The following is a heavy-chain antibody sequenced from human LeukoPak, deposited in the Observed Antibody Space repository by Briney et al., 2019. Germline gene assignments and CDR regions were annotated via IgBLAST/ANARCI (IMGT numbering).Heavy chain of an antibody. D-gene: IGHD3-9*01. CDR1: GFTFSNYA. V-gene: IGHV3-21*01. CDR3: ARRGALRYFDWFQTPYYYGMDV. J-gene: IGHJ6*02. CDR2: ISSSSSYI. Sequence: GGSLRLSCVASGFTFSNYAMNWVRQAPGKGLEWVSSISSSSSYIYYADSVKGRFTISRDNAKNSLYLQMNSLRAEDTAVYYCARRGALRYFDWFQTPYYYGMDVWGQGTTVTVSS.